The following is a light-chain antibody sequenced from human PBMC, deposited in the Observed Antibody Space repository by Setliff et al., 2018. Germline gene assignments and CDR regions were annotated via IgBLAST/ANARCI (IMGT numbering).Light chain of an antibody. CDR1: SSDVGGYNY. CDR3: TSYTSSRTYV. Sequence: QSALTQPASVSGSPGQSITISCTGTSSDVGGYNYVSWYQQHPGKAPELMIYVVSDRPSGVSNRFSGSKSGNTASLTISGLQAEDGADYYCTSYTSSRTYVFGTGTKVTVL. CDR2: VVS. J-gene: IGLJ1*01. V-gene: IGLV2-14*01.